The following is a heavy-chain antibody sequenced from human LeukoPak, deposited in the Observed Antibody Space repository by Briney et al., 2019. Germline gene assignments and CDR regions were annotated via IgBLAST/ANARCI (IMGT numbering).Heavy chain of an antibody. D-gene: IGHD3-10*01. J-gene: IGHJ4*02. Sequence: ASVKVSCKVSGYTLTELSMHWVRQAPGQGLEWMGIINPSGGSTSYAQKFQGRVTMTRDTSTSTVYMELSSLRSEDTAVYYCARDRARSVLFDYWGQGTLVTVSS. CDR2: INPSGGST. CDR1: GYTLTELS. V-gene: IGHV1-46*01. CDR3: ARDRARSVLFDY.